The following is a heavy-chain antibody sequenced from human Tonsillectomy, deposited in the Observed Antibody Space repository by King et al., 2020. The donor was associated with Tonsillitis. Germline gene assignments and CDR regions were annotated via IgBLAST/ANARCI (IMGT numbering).Heavy chain of an antibody. CDR1: GFSFSSYG. D-gene: IGHD6-13*01. Sequence: VQLVESGGGVVQPGGSLRLSCAASGFSFSSYGMHWVRQAPGKGLEWLALIRYDGSNKYYGDSVKGRFTISRDNSKNTLSLQMNSLRAEDTAVYYCAKEGIAAIDYWGQGTLVTVCS. J-gene: IGHJ4*02. CDR2: IRYDGSNK. CDR3: AKEGIAAIDY. V-gene: IGHV3-30*02.